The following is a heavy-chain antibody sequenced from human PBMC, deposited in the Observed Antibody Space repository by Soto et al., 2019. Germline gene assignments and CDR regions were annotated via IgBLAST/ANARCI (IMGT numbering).Heavy chain of an antibody. Sequence: QVQLVQSGAEVKKPGASVKVSCKASGYTFTSYGISWVRQAPGQGLEWMGWISAYNGNTNYAQKLKGRVTMTTDTSTSTAYMELRSLRSDDTAVYYCARELAAQNFYYYYCGMDVWGQGTTVTVSS. D-gene: IGHD2-15*01. CDR2: ISAYNGNT. V-gene: IGHV1-18*01. J-gene: IGHJ6*02. CDR3: ARELAAQNFYYYYCGMDV. CDR1: GYTFTSYG.